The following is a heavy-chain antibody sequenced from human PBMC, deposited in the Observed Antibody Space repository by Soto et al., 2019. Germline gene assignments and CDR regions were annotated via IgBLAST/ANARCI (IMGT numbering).Heavy chain of an antibody. D-gene: IGHD3-22*01. CDR1: GGPFSSYG. Sequence: SVKLSCKASGGPFSSYGSSWVRQAPGQGLEWMGGIIPIFGTANYAQKFQGRVTITADESTSTAYMELSSLRSEDTAVYYCARDQYYYDSSGPNAFDIWGQGTMVTVSS. J-gene: IGHJ3*02. CDR2: IIPIFGTA. V-gene: IGHV1-69*13. CDR3: ARDQYYYDSSGPNAFDI.